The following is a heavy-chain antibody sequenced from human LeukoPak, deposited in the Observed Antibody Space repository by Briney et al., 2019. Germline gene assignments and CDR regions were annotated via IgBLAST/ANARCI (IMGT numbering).Heavy chain of an antibody. Sequence: SETLSLTCTVSGGSISNYYWSWIRRPPGKGLEWIGYIYYSGSTDYNPSLKSRVTISVDTSKNQFSLKLSSVTAADAAVYYCARERSMVRGLSWFDPWGQGTLVTVSS. CDR1: GGSISNYY. J-gene: IGHJ5*02. CDR2: IYYSGST. V-gene: IGHV4-59*01. D-gene: IGHD3-10*01. CDR3: ARERSMVRGLSWFDP.